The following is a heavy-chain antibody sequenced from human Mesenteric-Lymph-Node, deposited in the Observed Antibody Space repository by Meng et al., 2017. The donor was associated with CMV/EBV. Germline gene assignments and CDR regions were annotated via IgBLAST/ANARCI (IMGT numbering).Heavy chain of an antibody. CDR3: ARYNWNYFDY. J-gene: IGHJ4*02. CDR2: IYWDDDK. D-gene: IGHD1-20*01. Sequence: CTFSGFSLRSRGMGVGWIRQPPGKALDWLALIYWDDDKRYSPSLKSRLTITGDTSKNQVVLTVTNLDPVDTATYYCARYNWNYFDYWGQGTLVTVSS. V-gene: IGHV2-5*02. CDR1: GFSLRSRGMG.